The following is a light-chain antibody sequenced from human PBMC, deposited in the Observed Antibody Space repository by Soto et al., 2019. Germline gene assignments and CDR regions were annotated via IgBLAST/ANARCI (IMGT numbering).Light chain of an antibody. CDR3: QQYNNWPPWT. CDR2: GAS. J-gene: IGKJ1*01. V-gene: IGKV3-15*01. CDR1: QSVSSN. Sequence: EIVMTQSPATLSVSPGERATLSCRASQSVSSNLAWYQQKPGQAPRLLIDGASTRATGIPARFSGSGSGTEFNLTISSLQSEDFAIYYCQQYNNWPPWTFGQGTTVEIK.